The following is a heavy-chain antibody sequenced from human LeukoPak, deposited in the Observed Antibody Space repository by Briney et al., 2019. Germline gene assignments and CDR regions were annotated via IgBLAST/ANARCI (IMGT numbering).Heavy chain of an antibody. D-gene: IGHD6-19*01. CDR2: ISYDGSNK. CDR3: AKYLAHSSGWLLDAFDI. Sequence: QPGRSLRLSCAASGFTFSGYGMRWVRQAPGKGLEWVAVISYDGSNKYYADSVKGRFIISRDNSKNTLYVQMNSLRAEDTAVYYCAKYLAHSSGWLLDAFDIWGQGTMVTVSS. V-gene: IGHV3-30*18. J-gene: IGHJ3*02. CDR1: GFTFSGYG.